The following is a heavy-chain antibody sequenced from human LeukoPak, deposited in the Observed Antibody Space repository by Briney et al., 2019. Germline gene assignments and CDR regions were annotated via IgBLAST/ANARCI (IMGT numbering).Heavy chain of an antibody. CDR1: GGSISSSSYY. CDR3: ARTRRATVTSYYYYYMDV. V-gene: IGHV4-39*07. CDR2: IYYSGGT. Sequence: SETLSPTCTVSGGSISSSSYYWGWIRQPPGKGLEWIGSIYYSGGTYYNPSLKSRVNISVDTSRTQFSLKLTSVTAADTAVYYCARTRRATVTSYYYYYMDVWGKGTTVTVSS. D-gene: IGHD4-17*01. J-gene: IGHJ6*03.